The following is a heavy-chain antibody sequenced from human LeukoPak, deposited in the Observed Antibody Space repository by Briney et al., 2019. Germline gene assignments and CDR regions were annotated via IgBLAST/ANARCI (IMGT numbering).Heavy chain of an antibody. CDR2: IYYSGST. CDR1: GGSISSYY. CDR3: ARSPLWAGSFFDY. V-gene: IGHV4-59*01. Sequence: SETLSLTCTVSGGSISSYYWSWIRQPPGKGLEWIGYIYYSGSTNYNPSLKSRVTISVDTSENQFSLKLSSVTAADTAVYYCARSPLWAGSFFDYWGQGTLVTVSS. D-gene: IGHD1-26*01. J-gene: IGHJ4*02.